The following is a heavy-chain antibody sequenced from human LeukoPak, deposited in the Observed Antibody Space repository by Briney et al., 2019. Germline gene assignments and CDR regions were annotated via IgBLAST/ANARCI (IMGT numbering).Heavy chain of an antibody. V-gene: IGHV4-59*01. Sequence: SETLSLTCAVYGGSISSYYWSWIRQPPGKGLEWIGYIYYSGSTNYNPSLKSRVTISVDTSKNQFSLKLSSVTAADTAVYYCARTRYDFWSGSPFDYWGQGTLVTVSS. D-gene: IGHD3-3*01. CDR3: ARTRYDFWSGSPFDY. CDR2: IYYSGST. CDR1: GGSISSYY. J-gene: IGHJ4*02.